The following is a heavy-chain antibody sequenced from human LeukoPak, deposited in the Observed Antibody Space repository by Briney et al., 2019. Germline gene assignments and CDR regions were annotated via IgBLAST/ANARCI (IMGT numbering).Heavy chain of an antibody. J-gene: IGHJ4*02. D-gene: IGHD5-24*01. V-gene: IGHV3-48*03. CDR3: ATARRDDYNFIGDY. CDR1: GVSSFSTYE. CDR2: ISNAGSTI. Sequence: GGSLRLSCAASGVSSFSTYEMMWVRQAPGKGLDWVSYISNAGSTISYADSVNGRFTISRDNTKKSLYLQMNSVRVEDTALYYCATARRDDYNFIGDYWGQGTLVSVSS.